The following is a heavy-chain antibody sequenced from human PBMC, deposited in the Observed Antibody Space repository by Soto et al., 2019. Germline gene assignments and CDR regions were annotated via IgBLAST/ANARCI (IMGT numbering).Heavy chain of an antibody. CDR1: GGSFSGYY. Sequence: PSETLSLTCAVYGGSFSGYYWSWIRQPPGKGLEWIGEINHSGSTNYHPSLKSRVTISVDTSKNQFSLKLSSVTAADTAVYYCARRAVNYDFWSCKLILTGDRSFDPRGQGTLGTGSS. J-gene: IGHJ5*02. CDR3: ARRAVNYDFWSCKLILTGDRSFDP. D-gene: IGHD3-3*01. CDR2: INHSGST. V-gene: IGHV4-34*01.